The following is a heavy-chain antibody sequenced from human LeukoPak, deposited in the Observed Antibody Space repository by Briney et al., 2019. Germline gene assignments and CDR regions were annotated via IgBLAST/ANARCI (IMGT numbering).Heavy chain of an antibody. V-gene: IGHV4-31*03. J-gene: IGHJ5*02. CDR1: GGSISSGGYY. CDR3: ARGHTVTTGEGFDP. D-gene: IGHD4-17*01. Sequence: SQTLSLTCTVSGGSISSGGYYWSWIRQHPGKGLEWIGCIYYSGTTYYNPSLKSRVTISVDTSKNQFSLKLTSVTAADTAVYYCARGHTVTTGEGFDPWGQGTLVTVSS. CDR2: IYYSGTT.